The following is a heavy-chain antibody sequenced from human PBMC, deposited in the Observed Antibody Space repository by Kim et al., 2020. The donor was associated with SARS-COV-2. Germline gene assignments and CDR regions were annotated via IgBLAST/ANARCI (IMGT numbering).Heavy chain of an antibody. CDR3: ARIVAQINDY. CDR2: T. D-gene: IGHD2-21*01. V-gene: IGHV1-18*01. J-gene: IGHJ4*02. Sequence: TNYAQKPQGRVTMTSDTSTSTAYMELRSLGSDDTAVYYCARIVAQINDYWGQGTLVTVSS.